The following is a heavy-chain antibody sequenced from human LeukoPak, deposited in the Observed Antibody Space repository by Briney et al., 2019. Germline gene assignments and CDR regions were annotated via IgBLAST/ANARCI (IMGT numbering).Heavy chain of an antibody. D-gene: IGHD3-22*01. V-gene: IGHV1-58*02. J-gene: IGHJ4*02. CDR1: GFTFTSSA. Sequence: SVKVSCKASGFTFTSSAMQWVRQARGQRLEWIGWIVVGSGNTNYAQKFQERVTITRDMSTSTAYMELSGLRSEDTAVYYCAAVAPYDSSGYYYFDYWGQGTLVTVSS. CDR3: AAVAPYDSSGYYYFDY. CDR2: IVVGSGNT.